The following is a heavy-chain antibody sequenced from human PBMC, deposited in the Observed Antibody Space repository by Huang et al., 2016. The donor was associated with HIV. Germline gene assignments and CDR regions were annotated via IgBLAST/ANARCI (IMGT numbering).Heavy chain of an antibody. Sequence: QIQLAQSGAEVKKPGASVKVSCKASGYTFTNYDINWVGQASGQGVEWMGWMNPKSGNVGYTKKFQGRVAILRNSSINTSYLEVTSLTSEDTAVYYCARGFGINYNHEAFDVWGQGTMVTVSS. J-gene: IGHJ3*01. V-gene: IGHV1-8*01. CDR1: GYTFTNYD. D-gene: IGHD3-10*01. CDR2: MNPKSGNV. CDR3: ARGFGINYNHEAFDV.